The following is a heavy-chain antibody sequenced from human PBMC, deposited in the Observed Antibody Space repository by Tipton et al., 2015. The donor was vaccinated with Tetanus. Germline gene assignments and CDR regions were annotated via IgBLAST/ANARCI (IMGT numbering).Heavy chain of an antibody. CDR2: VSYSGST. J-gene: IGHJ4*02. D-gene: IGHD6-13*01. CDR3: ARGWGSSWYFFDY. V-gene: IGHV4-59*12. CDR1: GFTFTRYA. Sequence: LRLSCAASGFTFTRYAMHWIRQPPGKGLEWIGYVSYSGSTNSNYSLKSRITISQDTSKRQFSLKLNSVTAADTAVYYCARGWGSSWYFFDYWGQGILVPVSS.